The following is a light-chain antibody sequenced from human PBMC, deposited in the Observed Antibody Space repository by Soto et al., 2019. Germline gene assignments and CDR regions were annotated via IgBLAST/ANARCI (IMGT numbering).Light chain of an antibody. CDR1: QAIRDD. Sequence: AIQMTQSPSYLSAYVGDRVTITCRASQAIRDDLGWYQQKPGKAPKLLIYGASSLHDGVPSRFSGSGYGTDFTLTISSLQPEDFATYYCLQDNNYPWTFGQGTKVEVK. J-gene: IGKJ1*01. CDR3: LQDNNYPWT. V-gene: IGKV1-6*01. CDR2: GAS.